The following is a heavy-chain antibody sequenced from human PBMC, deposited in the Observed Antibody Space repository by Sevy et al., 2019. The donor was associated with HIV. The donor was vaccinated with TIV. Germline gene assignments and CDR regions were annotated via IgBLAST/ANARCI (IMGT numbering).Heavy chain of an antibody. D-gene: IGHD1-1*01. CDR2: IYFTGNT. CDR1: GGSISSYF. Sequence: SETLSLTCSVSGGSISSYFWTWVRQSPGKGLEWIGNIYFTGNTDYSPSLKSRVTLSLDTSKSQFSLTLKSVTAADTDISFCARDSTTRPRVLDYWGQGTLVTVSS. CDR3: ARDSTTRPRVLDY. V-gene: IGHV4-59*01. J-gene: IGHJ4*02.